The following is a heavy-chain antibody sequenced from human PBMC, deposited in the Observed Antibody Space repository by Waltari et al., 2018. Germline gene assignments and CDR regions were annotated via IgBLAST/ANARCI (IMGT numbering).Heavy chain of an antibody. V-gene: IGHV1-69-2*01. D-gene: IGHD6-13*01. CDR2: VDPEDGET. Sequence: EVQLVQSGAEVKKPGATVKISCKVSGYTFTDYYMHWVQQAPGKGLEWMGLVDPEDGETIYEEKFQGRVTITAETSTDTAYMELSSLRSEDTAVDYCAAGYSSSWNWFDPWGQGTLVTVSS. CDR1: GYTFTDYY. J-gene: IGHJ5*02. CDR3: AAGYSSSWNWFDP.